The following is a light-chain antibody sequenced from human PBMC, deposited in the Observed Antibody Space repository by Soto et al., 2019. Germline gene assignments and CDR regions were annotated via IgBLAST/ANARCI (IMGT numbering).Light chain of an antibody. CDR1: SSDVGSYNL. CDR3: CSYAGSSTLV. CDR2: DDT. J-gene: IGLJ2*01. Sequence: ALTQPASVSGSPGQSITISCTGTSSDVGSYNLVSWYQQHTGKAPKLMIYDDTKRPSGVSNRFSGSKSGNTASLTISGLQAEDEADYYCCSYAGSSTLVVGGGTKVPS. V-gene: IGLV2-23*01.